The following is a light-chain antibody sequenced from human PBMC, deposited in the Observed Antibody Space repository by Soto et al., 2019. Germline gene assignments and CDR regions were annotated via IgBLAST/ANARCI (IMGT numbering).Light chain of an antibody. CDR3: QQYNSYST. J-gene: IGKJ1*01. CDR2: DAS. V-gene: IGKV1-5*01. Sequence: DIHMTQSPSTLSASVGYRVTITCRASQSISSWLAWYQQKPGKAPKLLIYDASSLESGVPSRLSGSGSGTEFTLTISSLQPDDFATYYCQQYNSYSTFGQGTKVDIK. CDR1: QSISSW.